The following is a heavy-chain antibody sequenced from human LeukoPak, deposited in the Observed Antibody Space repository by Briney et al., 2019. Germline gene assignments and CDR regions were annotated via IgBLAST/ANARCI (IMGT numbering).Heavy chain of an antibody. V-gene: IGHV4-34*01. CDR1: GEMFNDLY. CDR2: INHSGNI. CDR3: ARRGRDSNWFPTTLDY. J-gene: IGHJ4*02. D-gene: IGHD4-17*01. Sequence: PSETLSLTCAVYGEMFNDLYWTWIRQSPGKGLEWIGEINHSGNINSNPSLKSRLSLSVDTSRSQFHLRLASLTAADTAVYYCARRGRDSNWFPTTLDYWGQGALVSVSS.